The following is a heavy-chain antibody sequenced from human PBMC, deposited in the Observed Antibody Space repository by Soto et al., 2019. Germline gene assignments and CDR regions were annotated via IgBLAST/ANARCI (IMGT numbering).Heavy chain of an antibody. D-gene: IGHD3-3*01. J-gene: IGHJ4*02. Sequence: ASVKVSCKASGGTFSSYAISWVRQAPGQGLEWMGGIIPIFGTANYAQKFQGRVTITADESTSTAYMELSSLRSEDTAVYYCARAYYDFWSGYYNDYWGQGTLVTVSS. V-gene: IGHV1-69*13. CDR1: GGTFSSYA. CDR3: ARAYYDFWSGYYNDY. CDR2: IIPIFGTA.